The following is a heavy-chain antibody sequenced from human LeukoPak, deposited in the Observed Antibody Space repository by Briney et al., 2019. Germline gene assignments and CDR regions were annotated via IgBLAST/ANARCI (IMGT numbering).Heavy chain of an antibody. CDR1: GFTFSSYE. D-gene: IGHD3-10*01. CDR2: ISCSGSTI. CDR3: ARVPPGDTMVRGAHFDP. V-gene: IGHV3-48*03. J-gene: IGHJ5*02. Sequence: GGSLRLSCAASGFTFSSYEMNWVRQAPGKGLEWVSYISCSGSTIYYADSVKGRFTISRDNAKNSLYLQMNSLRAEDTAVYYCARVPPGDTMVRGAHFDPWGQGTLVTVSS.